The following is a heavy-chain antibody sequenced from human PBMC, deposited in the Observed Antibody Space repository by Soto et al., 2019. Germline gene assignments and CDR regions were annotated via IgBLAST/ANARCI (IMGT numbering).Heavy chain of an antibody. CDR1: GYTFTGYY. CDR3: ARYCSSTSCYWFDP. D-gene: IGHD2-2*01. V-gene: IGHV1-2*02. Sequence: SVKVSCKASGYTFTGYYMHWVRQAPGQGLEWMGWINPNSGGTNYAQKFQGRVTMTRDTSISTAYMELSRLRSDDTAVYYCARYCSSTSCYWFDPWGQGTLVTVSS. CDR2: INPNSGGT. J-gene: IGHJ5*02.